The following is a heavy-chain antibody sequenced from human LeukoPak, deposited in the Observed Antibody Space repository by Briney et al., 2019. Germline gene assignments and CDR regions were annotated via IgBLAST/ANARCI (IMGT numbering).Heavy chain of an antibody. CDR2: IIPILGIA. CDR3: ARARNRYCSGGSCLTSDY. Sequence: ASVTVSCKASGGTFSIYAISWVRQAPGQGLEWMGRIIPILGIANYAQKFQGRVTITADKSTSTAYMELSSLRSEDTAVYYCARARNRYCSGGSCLTSDYWGQGTLVTVSS. D-gene: IGHD2-15*01. V-gene: IGHV1-69*04. J-gene: IGHJ4*02. CDR1: GGTFSIYA.